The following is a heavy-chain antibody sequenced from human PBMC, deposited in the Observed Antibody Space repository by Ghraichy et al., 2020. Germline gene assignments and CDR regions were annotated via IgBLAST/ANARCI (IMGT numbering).Heavy chain of an antibody. D-gene: IGHD5-12*01. J-gene: IGHJ4*02. Sequence: GGSLRLSCAASGFTFNTYWMNWVRLAPGKGLEWVANIKQDGSAKNYVDSIKGRFTISRDNAQNLLYLEINSLRTEDTAVYYCAGGSGYIIDYWGQGTLVTVSS. CDR1: GFTFNTYW. CDR3: AGGSGYIIDY. V-gene: IGHV3-7*01. CDR2: IKQDGSAK.